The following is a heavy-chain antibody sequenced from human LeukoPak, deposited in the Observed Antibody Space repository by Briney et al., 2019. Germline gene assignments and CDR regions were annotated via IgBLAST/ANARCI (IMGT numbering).Heavy chain of an antibody. J-gene: IGHJ4*02. CDR3: ARSGWYGDD. D-gene: IGHD6-19*01. V-gene: IGHV3-7*03. CDR2: INQDGSAK. CDR1: GFTFSSYA. Sequence: GGSLRLSCAASGFTFSSYAMHWVRQAPGKGLEWVANINQDGSAKNYVDSVKGRFTISRDNAKNSLYLQMNSLRAEDTAIYYCARSGWYGDDWGQGTLVTVSS.